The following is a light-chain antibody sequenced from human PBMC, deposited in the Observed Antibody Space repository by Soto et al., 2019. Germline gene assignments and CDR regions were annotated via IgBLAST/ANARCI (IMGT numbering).Light chain of an antibody. CDR2: GAS. J-gene: IGKJ4*01. CDR1: QSVSSN. V-gene: IGKV3-15*01. CDR3: QQYKNWPPLT. Sequence: EIVMTQSPATLSVSPGERATLSCRASQSVSSNLAWYQQKPGQPPRLLIYGASTRSTGIPARFSGSGSGPEFTLTISSLQSEDFAVYYCQQYKNWPPLTFGGGTKVEIK.